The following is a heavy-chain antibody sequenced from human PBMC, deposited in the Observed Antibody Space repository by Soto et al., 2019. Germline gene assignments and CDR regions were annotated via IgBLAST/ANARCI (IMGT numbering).Heavy chain of an antibody. Sequence: EVQLVESGENLVQPGRSLRLSCAASGFSFDDYAMHWVRQAPGKGLEWVSGINWNSGTIGYADSVKGRFTISRDNAKNSLYLQMNSLRAEDTVLYYCAKGRRYSSGFDPWGQATLVTVSS. CDR1: GFSFDDYA. CDR2: INWNSGTI. CDR3: AKGRRYSSGFDP. V-gene: IGHV3-9*01. J-gene: IGHJ5*02. D-gene: IGHD6-19*01.